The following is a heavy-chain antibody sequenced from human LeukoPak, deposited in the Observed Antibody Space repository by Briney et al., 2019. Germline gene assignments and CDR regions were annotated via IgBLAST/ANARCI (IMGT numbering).Heavy chain of an antibody. CDR2: ISDSGRT. V-gene: IGHV4-59*08. J-gene: IGHJ4*02. CDR3: ARPRLTYYYDSSAYSPHYFDS. D-gene: IGHD3-22*01. CDR1: GVSISGYY. Sequence: SETLSLTCTVSGVSISGYYWTWIRQPPAKGLEWIGYISDSGRTNYTPSLKSRVTISVDTSKNQFSLKLNSVTAADTAEYFCARPRLTYYYDSSAYSPHYFDSWGRGTLVTVSS.